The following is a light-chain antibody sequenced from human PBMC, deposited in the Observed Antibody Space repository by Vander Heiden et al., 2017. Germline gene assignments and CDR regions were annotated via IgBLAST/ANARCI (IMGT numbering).Light chain of an antibody. CDR1: QSLLHSNGYNY. J-gene: IGKJ2*01. V-gene: IGKV2-28*01. CDR2: LGS. CDR3: RRSLPTGYT. Sequence: DIVMTQSPLSLPVTPGEPASISCRSSQSLLHSNGYNYLDWYLQKPGQSPQLLIYLGSNRASGVPDRFSGSASGTDFTLKISRVDAEDVRVYYCRRSLPTGYTFGQGTKLEIK.